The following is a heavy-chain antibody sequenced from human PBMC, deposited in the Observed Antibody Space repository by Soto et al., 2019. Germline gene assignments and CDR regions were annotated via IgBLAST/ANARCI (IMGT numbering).Heavy chain of an antibody. Sequence: TSETLSLTCTVSGGSISSGGYYWSWIRQRPGKGMEWIGYIYYIGSTYYNPSLKSRVTISVDTSKNQFSLKLSSVTAADTAVYYCAREVGFFGMGVVPAAPPGVDAFDIWGQGTMVTVSS. CDR3: AREVGFFGMGVVPAAPPGVDAFDI. CDR2: IYYIGST. CDR1: GGSISSGGYY. V-gene: IGHV4-31*03. D-gene: IGHD2-2*01. J-gene: IGHJ3*02.